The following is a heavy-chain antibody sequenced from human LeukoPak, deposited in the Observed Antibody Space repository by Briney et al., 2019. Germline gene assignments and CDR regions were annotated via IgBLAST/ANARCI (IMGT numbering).Heavy chain of an antibody. CDR3: ARGKYCSSTSCYAFDP. Sequence: SGGSLRLSCAASGFTFDDYGMSWVRQDPGKGLEWVSGINWNGGSTGYADSVKGRFTISRDNAKNSLYLQMNSLRAEDTALYHCARGKYCSSTSCYAFDPWGQGTLVTVSS. CDR2: INWNGGST. V-gene: IGHV3-20*01. J-gene: IGHJ5*02. CDR1: GFTFDDYG. D-gene: IGHD2-2*01.